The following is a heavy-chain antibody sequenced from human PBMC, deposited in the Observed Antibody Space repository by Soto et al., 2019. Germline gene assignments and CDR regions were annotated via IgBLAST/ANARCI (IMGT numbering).Heavy chain of an antibody. CDR2: INAGNGNT. CDR3: ARDRDDYGDYVGFDY. D-gene: IGHD4-17*01. Sequence: GASVKVSCKASGYTFTSYAMHWVRQAPGQRLEWMGWINAGNGNTKYSQKFQGRVTITRDTSASTAYMELSSLRSEDTAVYYCARDRDDYGDYVGFDYWGQGTLVTVSS. J-gene: IGHJ4*02. V-gene: IGHV1-3*01. CDR1: GYTFTSYA.